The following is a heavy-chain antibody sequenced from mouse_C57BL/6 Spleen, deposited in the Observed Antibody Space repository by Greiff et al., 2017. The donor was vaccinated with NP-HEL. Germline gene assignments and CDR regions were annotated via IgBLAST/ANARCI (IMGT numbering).Heavy chain of an antibody. CDR3: ARRTTVVDVYFDY. CDR1: GYAFTNYL. V-gene: IGHV1-54*01. Sequence: QVQLQQSGAELVRPGTSVKVSCKASGYAFTNYLIEWVKQRPGQGLEWIGVINPGSGGTNYNQKFKGKSTLTVDKSSSTAYMQLSSLTSEDSAVYYCARRTTVVDVYFDYWGQGTTLTVSS. D-gene: IGHD1-1*01. J-gene: IGHJ2*01. CDR2: INPGSGGT.